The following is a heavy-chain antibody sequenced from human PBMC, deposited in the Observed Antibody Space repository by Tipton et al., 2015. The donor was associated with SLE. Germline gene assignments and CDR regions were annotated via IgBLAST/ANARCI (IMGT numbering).Heavy chain of an antibody. CDR3: ARGYYESNGYYSFDY. V-gene: IGHV4-59*12. CDR2: IYYSGST. J-gene: IGHJ4*02. CDR1: GGSISSYY. Sequence: TLSLTCTVSGGSISSYYWSWIRQPPGRGLEWIGYIYYSGSTNYNPYLKSRVTISVDRSNNQFSLKVNSMTAADTAVYHCARGYYESNGYYSFDYWGLGALVTVSS. D-gene: IGHD3-22*01.